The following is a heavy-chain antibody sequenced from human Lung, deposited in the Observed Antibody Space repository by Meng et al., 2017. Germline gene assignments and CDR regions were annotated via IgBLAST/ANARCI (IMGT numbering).Heavy chain of an antibody. CDR3: ARGGWYSSSSRVDY. J-gene: IGHJ4*02. V-gene: IGHV3-33*01. CDR1: GFTFSSYG. Sequence: QGEVVEVGGGVVQPGRSLRLSCAASGFTFSSYGMHWVRQAPGKGLEWVAVIWYDGSNKYYADSVKGRFTISRDNSKNTLYLQMNSLRAEDTAVYYCARGGWYSSSSRVDYWGQGTLVTVSS. D-gene: IGHD6-13*01. CDR2: IWYDGSNK.